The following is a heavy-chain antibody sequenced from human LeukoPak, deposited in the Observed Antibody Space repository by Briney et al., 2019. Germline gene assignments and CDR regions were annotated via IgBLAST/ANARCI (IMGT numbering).Heavy chain of an antibody. J-gene: IGHJ6*03. D-gene: IGHD2/OR15-2a*01. CDR1: GFTFDDYA. CDR3: AKDRAARGRGNYFYMDV. Sequence: GRSLRLSCAASGFTFDDYAMHWVRQASGKGLEWVSHITWDGGSTHYADSVEGRFTISRDNRENSLYLQMNSLRPEDTALYYCAKDRAARGRGNYFYMDVWGKGTTVTVSS. V-gene: IGHV3-43D*03. CDR2: ITWDGGST.